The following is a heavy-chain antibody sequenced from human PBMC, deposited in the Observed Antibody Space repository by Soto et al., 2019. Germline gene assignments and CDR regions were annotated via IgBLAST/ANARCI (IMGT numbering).Heavy chain of an antibody. D-gene: IGHD3-10*01. J-gene: IGHJ4*02. V-gene: IGHV3-21*01. CDR1: GFTFSSYS. CDR2: ISSNSSYI. Sequence: EVQLVESGGGLVKPGGSLRLSCAASGFTFSSYSMYWVRQAPGKGLEWVSSISSNSSYIYFADSVKGRFTISSDNAKNTLYLQMNSLRAEDTAVYYCARADEFYWGQGTLVTVSS. CDR3: ARADEFY.